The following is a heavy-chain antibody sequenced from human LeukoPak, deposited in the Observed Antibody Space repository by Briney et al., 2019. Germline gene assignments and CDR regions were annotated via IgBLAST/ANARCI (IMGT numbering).Heavy chain of an antibody. D-gene: IGHD6-6*01. V-gene: IGHV3-15*01. CDR2: FKSKTDGGTT. CDR3: TSDRGIAARPLFDL. Sequence: GGSLRLSCAGSGFPFSEAWMGWVRQIPGEGLEWLGRFKSKTDGGTTDFAAPVKGRFILSRDDSKNTLYLQMNSLKIEDTAVYYCTSDRGIAARPLFDLWGQGTLVTVSS. CDR1: GFPFSEAW. J-gene: IGHJ4*02.